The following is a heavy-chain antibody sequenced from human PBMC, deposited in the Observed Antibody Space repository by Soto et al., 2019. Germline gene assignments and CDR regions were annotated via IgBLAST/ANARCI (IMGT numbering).Heavy chain of an antibody. J-gene: IGHJ4*02. CDR1: GYTFTSYN. V-gene: IGHV1-8*01. CDR2: MNPNSGNT. D-gene: IGHD6-13*01. Sequence: QVQLVQSGAEVKKPGASVKVSCKASGYTFTSYNINWVRQATGQGLEWMGWMNPNSGNTDYAQKFQGRVTMTRNTSISTAYMELSSLRSADTAVYYCATSIVAAGNFDYWGQGTLVTVSS. CDR3: ATSIVAAGNFDY.